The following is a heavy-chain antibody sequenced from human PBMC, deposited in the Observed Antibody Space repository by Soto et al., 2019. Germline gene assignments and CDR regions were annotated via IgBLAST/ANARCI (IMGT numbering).Heavy chain of an antibody. V-gene: IGHV2-70*01. J-gene: IGHJ6*02. CDR1: GFSLSTSGMC. Sequence: SGPTLVNPTQTLTLTCTFSGFSLSTSGMCVSWIRQPPGKALEWLALIDWDDDKYYSTSLKTRLTISKDTSKNQVVLTMTNMDPVDTATYYCAWSVYSSSWYGEYGMDVWGQGTTVTVSS. D-gene: IGHD6-13*01. CDR2: IDWDDDK. CDR3: AWSVYSSSWYGEYGMDV.